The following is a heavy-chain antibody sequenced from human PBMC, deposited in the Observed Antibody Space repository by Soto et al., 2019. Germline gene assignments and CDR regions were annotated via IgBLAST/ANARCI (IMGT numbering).Heavy chain of an antibody. V-gene: IGHV4-59*08. CDR3: AKRYSGYDDAFDI. J-gene: IGHJ3*02. CDR1: GVSISSYY. Sequence: QVQLQESGPGLVKPSETLSLTCTVSGVSISSYYWSWIRQPPGKGLEWIGYIYYSGSTNYNPSLTSRVTISVDTSTNQFSLNLSSVTAADTAVYYCAKRYSGYDDAFDIWGQGTMVTVSS. CDR2: IYYSGST. D-gene: IGHD5-12*01.